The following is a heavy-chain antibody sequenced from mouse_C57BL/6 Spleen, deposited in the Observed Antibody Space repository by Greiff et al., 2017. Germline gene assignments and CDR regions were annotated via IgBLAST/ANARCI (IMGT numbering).Heavy chain of an antibody. J-gene: IGHJ2*01. D-gene: IGHD4-1*01. CDR1: GFTFSDYG. CDR2: ISSGSSTI. V-gene: IGHV5-17*01. CDR3: ARGSGTYFDY. Sequence: EVMLVESGGGLVKPGGSLKLSCAASGFTFSDYGMHWVRQAPEKGLEWVAYISSGSSTIYYADTVKGRITISRDNAKNTLFLQMTSLRSEDAAMYYCARGSGTYFDYWGQGTTLTVSS.